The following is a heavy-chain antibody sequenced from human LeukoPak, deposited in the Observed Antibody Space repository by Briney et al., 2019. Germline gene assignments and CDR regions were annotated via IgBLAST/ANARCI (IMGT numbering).Heavy chain of an antibody. D-gene: IGHD2-2*01. V-gene: IGHV5-51*01. CDR3: ARAPSGVYCSTTTCYGDYFDY. J-gene: IGHJ4*02. CDR1: GYSFTSYW. Sequence: HGESLKISCKGSGYSFTSYWIGWVRQMPGKGLEWMGIIYPGDSDTRCSPSFQGQVTISADKSISTAYLQWSSLKASDTAMYYCARAPSGVYCSTTTCYGDYFDYWGQGTLVTVSS. CDR2: IYPGDSDT.